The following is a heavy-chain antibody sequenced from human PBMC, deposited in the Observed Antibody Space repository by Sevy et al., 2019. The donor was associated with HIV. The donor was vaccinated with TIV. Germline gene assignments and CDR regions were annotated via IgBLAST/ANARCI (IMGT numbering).Heavy chain of an antibody. D-gene: IGHD3-10*01. CDR1: GYTFISYS. CDR3: AREGGLVDGGMDV. Sequence: ASVKVSCKASGYTFISYSISWVRQAPGQGLEWMGRISDYNGQTDYSEKFQGRVTMTTDTSTRTGYMDLRSLGADDTAVYYCAREGGLVDGGMDVWGQGTTVTVSS. J-gene: IGHJ6*02. V-gene: IGHV1-18*01. CDR2: ISDYNGQT.